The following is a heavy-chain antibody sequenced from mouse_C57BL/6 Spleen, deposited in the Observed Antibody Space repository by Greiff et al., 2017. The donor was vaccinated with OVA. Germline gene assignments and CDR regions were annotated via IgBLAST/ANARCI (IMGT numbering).Heavy chain of an antibody. CDR2: IYPGSGST. J-gene: IGHJ2*01. CDR1: GYTFTSYW. V-gene: IGHV1-55*01. Sequence: QVQLQQPGAELLKPGASVKMSCKASGYTFTSYWITWVKQRPGQGLEWIGDIYPGSGSTNYNEKFKSKATLTVDTSSSTAYMQLSSLTSEDSAVYYCARSQYSNYPYYFDYWGQGTTLTVSS. D-gene: IGHD2-5*01. CDR3: ARSQYSNYPYYFDY.